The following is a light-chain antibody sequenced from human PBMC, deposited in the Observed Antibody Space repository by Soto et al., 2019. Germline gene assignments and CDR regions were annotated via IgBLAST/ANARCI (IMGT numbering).Light chain of an antibody. CDR3: QQYNNWLS. Sequence: EIVLTQSPATLSLSPGERGTLSCRASQSVSSYLAWYQQKPGQAPRLLIYGASTRATGIPARFSGSGSGTEFTLTISSLQSEDFAVYYCQQYNNWLSFGQGTKVDI. CDR2: GAS. J-gene: IGKJ1*01. CDR1: QSVSSY. V-gene: IGKV3-15*01.